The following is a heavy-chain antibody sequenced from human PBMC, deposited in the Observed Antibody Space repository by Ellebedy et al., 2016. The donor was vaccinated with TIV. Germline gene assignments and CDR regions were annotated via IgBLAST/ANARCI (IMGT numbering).Heavy chain of an antibody. D-gene: IGHD4-17*01. CDR2: LYSSGST. V-gene: IGHV3-53*01. Sequence: PGGSLRLSCAASGFPVSGDYMSWVRQAPGKGLEWVSVLYSSGSTYYADSVKGRFTISRDNAKNMLYLQMNSLRAGDTAVYYCARDPYGDYFFDYWGQGTLVTVSS. CDR3: ARDPYGDYFFDY. J-gene: IGHJ4*02. CDR1: GFPVSGDY.